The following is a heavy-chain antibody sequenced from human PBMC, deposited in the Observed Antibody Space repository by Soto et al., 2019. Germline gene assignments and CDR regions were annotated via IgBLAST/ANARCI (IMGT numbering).Heavy chain of an antibody. CDR3: ARDLDGSGSYYTDY. J-gene: IGHJ4*02. D-gene: IGHD3-10*01. Sequence: ASVKVSCKASGYTFTSYGISWVRQAPGQGLEWMGWISAYNGNTNYAQKLQGRVTMTTDTSTSTAYMELRSLTSDDTAVYYCARDLDGSGSYYTDYWGPGTLVTVSS. V-gene: IGHV1-18*01. CDR2: ISAYNGNT. CDR1: GYTFTSYG.